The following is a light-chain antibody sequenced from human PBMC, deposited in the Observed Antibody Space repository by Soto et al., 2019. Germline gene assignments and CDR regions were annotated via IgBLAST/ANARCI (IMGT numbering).Light chain of an antibody. Sequence: QSALTQPASVSGSPGQRITISCTGTSSDLGAGDYVHWYQQIPETAPKLLISGNTDRPSGVSNRFSGSKSGNSASLAISGLQAEDEADYYCRSYESTQTAWVFGGGTKVTVL. V-gene: IGLV1-40*01. J-gene: IGLJ3*02. CDR2: GNT. CDR1: SSDLGAGDY. CDR3: RSYESTQTAWV.